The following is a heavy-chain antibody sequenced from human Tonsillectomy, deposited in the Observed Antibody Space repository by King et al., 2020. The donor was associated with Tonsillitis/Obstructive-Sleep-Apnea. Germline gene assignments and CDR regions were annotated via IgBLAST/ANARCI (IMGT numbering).Heavy chain of an antibody. Sequence: QLQESGPGLVKPSETLSLTCTVSGGSISSYYWSWIRQPPGKGLEWIGYIYYSGSTNYNPSLKSRVTISVDTSKNQFSLKLSSVTAADTAVYYCARSTWIQLWPTLRYTFDYWGQGTLVTVSS. V-gene: IGHV4-59*01. J-gene: IGHJ4*02. CDR1: GGSISSYY. CDR2: IYYSGST. CDR3: ARSTWIQLWPTLRYTFDY. D-gene: IGHD5-18*01.